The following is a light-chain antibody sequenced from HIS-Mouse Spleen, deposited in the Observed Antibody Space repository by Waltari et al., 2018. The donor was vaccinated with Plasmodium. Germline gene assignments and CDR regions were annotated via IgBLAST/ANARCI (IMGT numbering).Light chain of an antibody. Sequence: EIVMTQSPATLSVSPGERATLSCRASPSVSSNLAWYQQNPGQAPRLLIYGASTRATGIPARFSGSGSGTEFTLTISSLQSEDFAVYYCQQYNNWPPTFGQGTKVEIK. CDR1: PSVSSN. V-gene: IGKV3-15*01. J-gene: IGKJ1*01. CDR3: QQYNNWPPT. CDR2: GAS.